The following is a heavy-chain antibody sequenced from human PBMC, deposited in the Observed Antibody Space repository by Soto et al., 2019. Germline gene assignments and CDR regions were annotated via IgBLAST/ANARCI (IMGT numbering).Heavy chain of an antibody. CDR3: AGRVSAYYCYYYMDV. CDR2: IYYSGST. Sequence: SETLSLTCTVSGGSIISYYWSWILQPPGKGLEWIGYIYYSGSTNYNPSLKSRVTISVDTSKNQFSLKLSSVTAADTAVYYFAGRVSAYYCYYYMDVWGKGTTVTVSS. D-gene: IGHD3-22*01. CDR1: GGSIISYY. V-gene: IGHV4-59*08. J-gene: IGHJ6*03.